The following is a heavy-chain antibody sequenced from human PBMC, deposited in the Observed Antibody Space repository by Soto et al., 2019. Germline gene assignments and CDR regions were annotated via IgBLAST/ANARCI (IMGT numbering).Heavy chain of an antibody. Sequence: GGSLRLSCAASGFTFNSYSMNRVRQAPGKGLEWVSYISSSSSTIYYADSVKGRFTISRDNAKNSLYLQMNSLRDEDTAVYYCARLSSGGSCYSATRFYFYYCGMDVWGQGTTVTVSS. V-gene: IGHV3-48*02. CDR2: ISSSSSTI. CDR3: ARLSSGGSCYSATRFYFYYCGMDV. J-gene: IGHJ6*02. D-gene: IGHD2-15*01. CDR1: GFTFNSYS.